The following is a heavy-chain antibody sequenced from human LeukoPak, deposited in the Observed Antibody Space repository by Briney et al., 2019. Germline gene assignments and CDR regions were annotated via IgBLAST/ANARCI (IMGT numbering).Heavy chain of an antibody. J-gene: IGHJ4*02. CDR1: GFTFSSYA. CDR3: AKDPRYYGSGAGERVFAY. Sequence: GGSLRLSCAASGFTFSSYAMSWVRQAPGKGLEWVSAISGSGGSTYYADSVKGRFTISRDNSKNTLYLQMNSLRAEDTAVYYCAKDPRYYGSGAGERVFAYWGKGPLVTVSS. V-gene: IGHV3-23*01. D-gene: IGHD3-10*01. CDR2: ISGSGGST.